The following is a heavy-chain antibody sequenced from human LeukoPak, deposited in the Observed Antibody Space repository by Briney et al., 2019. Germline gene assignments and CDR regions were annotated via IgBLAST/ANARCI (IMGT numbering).Heavy chain of an antibody. Sequence: SETLSLTCTVYGGSFGGYYWSWVRQPPGKGLEWIGEINHSGSTNYSPSLKSRLTISVDTSNNQFSLRLSSVTAADTAVYYCARGRYSSGWFKEKTWFDPWGQGTLVTVSS. CDR2: INHSGST. V-gene: IGHV4-34*01. CDR1: GGSFGGYY. CDR3: ARGRYSSGWFKEKTWFDP. J-gene: IGHJ5*02. D-gene: IGHD6-19*01.